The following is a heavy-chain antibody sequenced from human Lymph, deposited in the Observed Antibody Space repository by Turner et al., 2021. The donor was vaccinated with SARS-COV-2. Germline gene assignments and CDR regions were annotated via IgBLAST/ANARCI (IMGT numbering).Heavy chain of an antibody. J-gene: IGHJ6*02. D-gene: IGHD3-3*01. Sequence: QVQLVESGGGVVQPGRSLRLPCAASGCTSSSYGRTWVRQAPGKGLEWVAIISYDGSNKYYADSVKGRFTISRDNTKKTLYLQMNSLRAEDTAVYYCAKVRSIFGVVIGGMDVWGQGTTVTVSS. CDR2: ISYDGSNK. V-gene: IGHV3-30*18. CDR3: AKVRSIFGVVIGGMDV. CDR1: GCTSSSYG.